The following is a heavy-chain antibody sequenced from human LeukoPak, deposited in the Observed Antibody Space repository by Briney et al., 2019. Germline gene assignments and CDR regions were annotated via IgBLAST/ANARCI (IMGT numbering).Heavy chain of an antibody. CDR2: ISSSSSTI. CDR1: GFTSSHYS. CDR3: ARDPYSGSYSAYYYYYMDV. D-gene: IGHD1-26*01. J-gene: IGHJ6*03. Sequence: GGSLRLSCAASGFTSSHYSMNWVRQAPGKGLEWVSYISSSSSTIYYADSVKGRFTISRDNAKNSLYLQMNSLRAEDTAVYYCARDPYSGSYSAYYYYYMDVWGKGTTLTVSS. V-gene: IGHV3-48*01.